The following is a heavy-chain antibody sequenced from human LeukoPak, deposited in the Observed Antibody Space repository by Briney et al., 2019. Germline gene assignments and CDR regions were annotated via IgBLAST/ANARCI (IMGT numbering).Heavy chain of an antibody. CDR1: GFSFSSFG. CDR3: ARQYGSGSSYYYYYMDV. J-gene: IGHJ6*03. Sequence: PGRSLRLSCAAAGFSFSSFGMHWVSQAPGKGLEWVAVIWVDGSNKYYAESVKGRFTISRDNSKNTLYLQMNSLRAEDTAVYYCARQYGSGSSYYYYYMDVWGKGTTVTVSS. V-gene: IGHV3-33*01. CDR2: IWVDGSNK. D-gene: IGHD3-10*01.